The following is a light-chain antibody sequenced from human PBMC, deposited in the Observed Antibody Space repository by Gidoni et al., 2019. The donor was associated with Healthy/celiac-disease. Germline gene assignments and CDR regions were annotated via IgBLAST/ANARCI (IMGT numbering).Light chain of an antibody. CDR1: QGISDF. J-gene: IGKJ1*01. V-gene: IGKV1-27*01. CDR3: QKYNSAPRT. CDR2: AAS. Sequence: DIQMTQSPSSLSASVGDRVTITCRASQGISDFLAWYQQKPGKPPKLLIYAASTSQSGVPSRFSGSGSGTDFTLTISSLQPEDVATYYCQKYNSAPRTFGQGTKAEIK.